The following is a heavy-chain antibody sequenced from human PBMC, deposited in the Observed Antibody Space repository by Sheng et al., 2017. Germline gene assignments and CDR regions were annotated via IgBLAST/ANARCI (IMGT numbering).Heavy chain of an antibody. CDR2: INHSGST. V-gene: IGHV4-34*01. J-gene: IGHJ4*02. Sequence: QVQLQQWGAGLLKPSETLSLTCAVYGVSFSGYYWSWIRQPPGKGLEWIGEINHSGSTNYNPSLKSRVTISVDTSKNQFSLKLSSVTAADTAVYYCARAAGKYCSSTSCYLDYFDYWGQGTLVTGLL. CDR3: ARAAGKYCSSTSCYLDYFDY. CDR1: GVSFSGYY. D-gene: IGHD2-2*01.